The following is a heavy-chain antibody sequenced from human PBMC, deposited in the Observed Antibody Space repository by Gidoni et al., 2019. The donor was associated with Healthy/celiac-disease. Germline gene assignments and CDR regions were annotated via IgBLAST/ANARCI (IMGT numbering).Heavy chain of an antibody. J-gene: IGHJ4*02. V-gene: IGHV4-34*01. D-gene: IGHD3-22*01. Sequence: QVQLQQWGAGLLKPSETLSLTCAVYGGSFSGYYWSWIRQPPGKGLEWIVEINHSGSTNYNPSLKSRVTISVDTSKNQFALKLSSVTAADTAVYYCARANSSGPIDYWGQGTLVTVSS. CDR2: INHSGST. CDR3: ARANSSGPIDY. CDR1: GGSFSGYY.